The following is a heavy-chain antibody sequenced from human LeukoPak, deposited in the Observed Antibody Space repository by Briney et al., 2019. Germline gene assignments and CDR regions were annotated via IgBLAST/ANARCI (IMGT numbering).Heavy chain of an antibody. CDR3: ARDLKYYGSGGDQGYFDY. V-gene: IGHV3-21*01. CDR2: ISSSSSYI. CDR1: GFTFSSYS. J-gene: IGHJ4*02. D-gene: IGHD3-10*01. Sequence: GESLKISCAASGFTFSSYSMNWVRQAPGKGLEWVSSISSSSSYIYYADSVKGRFTISRDNAKNSLYLQMNSLRAEDTAVYYCARDLKYYGSGGDQGYFDYWGQGTLVTVSS.